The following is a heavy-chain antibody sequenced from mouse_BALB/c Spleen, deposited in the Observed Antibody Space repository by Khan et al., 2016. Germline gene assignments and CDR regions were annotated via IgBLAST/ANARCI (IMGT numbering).Heavy chain of an antibody. CDR1: GYTFTNYG. J-gene: IGHJ4*01. CDR2: INTYTGQP. V-gene: IGHV9-3-1*01. Sequence: MELVESGPEMKKPGETVKISCMASGYTFTNYGVNWVKQAPGKGLKWLGWINTYTGQPTYADDFKGRFAFSLETSASTAYLQINNLENEDTATYFCARLYLYYTMDYWGHGTSVTVSS. CDR3: ARLYLYYTMDY.